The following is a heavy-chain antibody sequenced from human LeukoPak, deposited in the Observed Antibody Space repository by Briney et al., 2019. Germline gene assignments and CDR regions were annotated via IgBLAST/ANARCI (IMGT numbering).Heavy chain of an antibody. D-gene: IGHD6-19*01. CDR1: GFTFSSYV. V-gene: IGHV3-23*01. CDR2: ISGSGDST. CDR3: ARDLPDLYSSGWTSFDY. Sequence: GGSLRLSCAASGFTFSSYVMSWVRQAPGKGLEWVSGISGSGDSTYYADSVKGRFTISRDNAKNSLYLQMNSLRAEDTAVYYCARDLPDLYSSGWTSFDYWGQGTLVTVSS. J-gene: IGHJ4*02.